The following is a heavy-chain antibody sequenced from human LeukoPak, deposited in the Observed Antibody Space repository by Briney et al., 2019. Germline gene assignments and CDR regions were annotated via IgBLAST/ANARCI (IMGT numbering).Heavy chain of an antibody. V-gene: IGHV3-23*01. CDR2: ISGSGGST. CDR1: GFTFSSYA. D-gene: IGHD2-2*01. CDR3: AGSIVVVPAVIN. Sequence: GGSLRLSCAASGFTFSSYAMSWVRQAPGKGLEWVSAISGSGGSTYYADSVKGRFTISRDNAKNSLYLQMNSLRAEDTAVYYCAGSIVVVPAVINWGQGTLVTVSS. J-gene: IGHJ4*02.